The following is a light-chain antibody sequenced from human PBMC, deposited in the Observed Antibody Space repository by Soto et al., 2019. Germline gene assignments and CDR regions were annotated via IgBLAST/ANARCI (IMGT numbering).Light chain of an antibody. V-gene: IGLV1-40*01. CDR3: QSYDGSLKV. J-gene: IGLJ3*02. CDR2: GSQ. Sequence: QSVLTQPPSMSWAPGQRVTLSCTGNNSNIGAGYGVNWYQQVPGTAPKLLIYGSQHRPSGVPDRFSGSKSDTSASLAITGLQTEDEADYYCQSYDGSLKVFGGGTQLTVL. CDR1: NSNIGAGYG.